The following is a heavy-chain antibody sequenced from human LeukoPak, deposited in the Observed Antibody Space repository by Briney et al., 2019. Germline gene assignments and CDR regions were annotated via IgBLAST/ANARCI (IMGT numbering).Heavy chain of an antibody. CDR3: ARRPQSYIDV. Sequence: SETLSLTRTVSGGSISRSSYYCGWTRQPPGKGLEWNVCINYSENTFYNPSLKSRVTICIDTSKNQFSWNLRSGTAADAGVYYCARRPQSYIDVWGKGTTVTVSS. V-gene: IGHV4-39*01. J-gene: IGHJ6*03. CDR1: GGSISRSSYY. CDR2: INYSENT.